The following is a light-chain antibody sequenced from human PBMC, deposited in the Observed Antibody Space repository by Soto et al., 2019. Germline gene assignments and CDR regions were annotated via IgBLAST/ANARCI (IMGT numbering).Light chain of an antibody. V-gene: IGLV4-69*01. Sequence: QPVLTQSPSASASLGASVKLTCTLSSGHSSYAIAWHQQQPEKGPRYLMKLNSDGSHSKGDGIPDRFSGSSSGAERYLTISSLQSEDEADYHCQTGGTGILFGGGTKLTVL. CDR2: LNSDGSH. J-gene: IGLJ2*01. CDR1: SGHSSYA. CDR3: QTGGTGIL.